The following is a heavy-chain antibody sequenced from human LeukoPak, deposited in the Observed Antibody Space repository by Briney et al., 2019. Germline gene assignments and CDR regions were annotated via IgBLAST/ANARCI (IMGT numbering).Heavy chain of an antibody. CDR1: GGSISSSTHY. CDR3: ARGVVGATAFGY. V-gene: IGHV4-39*07. Sequence: PSETLSLTCAVSGGSISSSTHYWGWIRQPPGKGLEWIGSTYSSGSTYYNPSLKSRVTISVDTSKNQFSLKLSSVTAADTAVYYCARGVVGATAFGYWGQGTLVTVSS. D-gene: IGHD1-26*01. J-gene: IGHJ4*02. CDR2: TYSSGST.